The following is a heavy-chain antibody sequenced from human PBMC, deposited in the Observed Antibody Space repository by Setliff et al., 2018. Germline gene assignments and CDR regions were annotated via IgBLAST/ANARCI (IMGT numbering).Heavy chain of an antibody. CDR3: FGAGTCSY. CDR2: INPDGSEK. V-gene: IGHV3-7*01. CDR1: GFTYKNDW. D-gene: IGHD3-10*01. J-gene: IGHJ4*02. Sequence: GGSLRLSCGASGFTYKNDWVSWVRQAPGKGLEWLASINPDGSEKYYVDSVKGRFTISRDNARNSSSLQMNSLRTEDTAVYYCFGAGTCSYWGQGTLVTVSS.